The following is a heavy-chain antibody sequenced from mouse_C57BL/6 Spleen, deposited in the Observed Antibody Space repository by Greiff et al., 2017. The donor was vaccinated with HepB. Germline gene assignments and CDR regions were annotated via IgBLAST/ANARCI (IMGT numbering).Heavy chain of an antibody. D-gene: IGHD1-1*01. Sequence: VQLQQSGAELVKPGASVKISCKASGYAFSSYWMNWVKQRPGKGLEWIGQIYPGDGDTNYNGKFKGKATLTADKSSSTAYMQLSSLTSEDSAVYFCARMGYYYGSSGDYWGQGTTLTVSS. J-gene: IGHJ2*01. CDR1: GYAFSSYW. CDR2: IYPGDGDT. CDR3: ARMGYYYGSSGDY. V-gene: IGHV1-80*01.